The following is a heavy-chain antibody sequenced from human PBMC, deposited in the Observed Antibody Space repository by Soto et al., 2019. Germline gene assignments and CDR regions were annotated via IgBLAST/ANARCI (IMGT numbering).Heavy chain of an antibody. Sequence: SETLSLTCSVSGDSISTVDYFWAWIRQPPGQALEYIGYIYKSTTTCYNPSFESRVAISLDTSKSQFSLNVTSVTAADTAVYFCARGRYCLTGRCFPNWFDSWGQGTLVTVSS. CDR3: ARGRYCLTGRCFPNWFDS. CDR1: GDSISTVDYF. V-gene: IGHV4-30-4*01. D-gene: IGHD2-15*01. CDR2: IYKSTTT. J-gene: IGHJ5*01.